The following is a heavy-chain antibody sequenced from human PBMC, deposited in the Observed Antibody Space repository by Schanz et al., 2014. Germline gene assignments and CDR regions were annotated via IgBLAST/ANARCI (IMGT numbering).Heavy chain of an antibody. V-gene: IGHV3-33*08. CDR3: ARPLGPNYYYYGLDV. Sequence: QVQLVESGGGVVQPGRSLRLSCAASGFTFSSYAMHWVRQAPGRGLQWVAVIWYDGNKKYYADSVKGRFTISRDNAKNTLYLQMNSLRAEDTAVYYCARPLGPNYYYYGLDVWGQGTTVTVSS. CDR2: IWYDGNKK. J-gene: IGHJ6*02. CDR1: GFTFSSYA.